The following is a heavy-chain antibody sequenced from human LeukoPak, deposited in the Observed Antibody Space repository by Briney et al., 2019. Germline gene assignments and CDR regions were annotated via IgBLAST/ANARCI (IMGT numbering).Heavy chain of an antibody. V-gene: IGHV3-23*01. CDR2: ISGSGDST. D-gene: IGHD3-10*01. CDR1: GFTFSSYA. J-gene: IGHJ3*02. Sequence: PGGSLRLSCAASGFTFSSYAMSWVRQAPGKGLEWVSGISGSGDSTYSADSVKGRFTISRGNSKNTLYLRMNSLRAEDTAVYFCARTTYDSDAFHIWGQGTMVTVSS. CDR3: ARTTYDSDAFHI.